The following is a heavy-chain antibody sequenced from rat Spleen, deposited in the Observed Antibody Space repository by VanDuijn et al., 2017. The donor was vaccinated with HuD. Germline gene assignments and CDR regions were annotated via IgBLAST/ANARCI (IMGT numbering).Heavy chain of an antibody. V-gene: IGHV5S23*01. D-gene: IGHD1-4*01. CDR3: AREAGLPFHYFDY. Sequence: EVQLVESGGGLVQPGRSLKLSCAAAGFTFSDYNMAWVRQAPKQGLEWVATISTGGVNTDYRDSVKGRFTISRDNAKTTLYLQMDSLRSEDTATYFCAREAGLPFHYFDYWGQGVMVTVSS. CDR1: GFTFSDYN. CDR2: ISTGGVNT. J-gene: IGHJ2*01.